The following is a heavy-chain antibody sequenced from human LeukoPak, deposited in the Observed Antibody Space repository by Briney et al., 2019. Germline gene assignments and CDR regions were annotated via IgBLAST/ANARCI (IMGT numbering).Heavy chain of an antibody. CDR1: GFTFSTYD. Sequence: PGGSLRLSCAASGFTFSTYDMSWVRQAPGKGLDWVALISYDGSNQYYADSVKGRFTISRDSSKNTLYLQMNSLRAEDTAVYYCAKDRVYAWPYWGQGTLVTVSS. V-gene: IGHV3-30*04. J-gene: IGHJ4*02. D-gene: IGHD3-16*01. CDR3: AKDRVYAWPY. CDR2: ISYDGSNQ.